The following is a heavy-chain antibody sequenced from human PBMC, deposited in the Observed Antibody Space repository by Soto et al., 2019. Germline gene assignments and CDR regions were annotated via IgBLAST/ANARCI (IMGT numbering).Heavy chain of an antibody. Sequence: GGSLRLSCAASGFTFSSYNIHWVRQAPGKGLEWVSSISGSGSYIYYADSVKGRFTISRDNAKNSLYLQLNSLRAEDTAVYYCARDPGSYYPPFDYWGQGTLVTVSS. CDR1: GFTFSSYN. CDR3: ARDPGSYYPPFDY. D-gene: IGHD1-26*01. CDR2: ISGSGSYI. V-gene: IGHV3-21*01. J-gene: IGHJ4*02.